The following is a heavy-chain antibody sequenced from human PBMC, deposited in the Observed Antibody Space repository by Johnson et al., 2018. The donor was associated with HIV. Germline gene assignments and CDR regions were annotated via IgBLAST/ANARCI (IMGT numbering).Heavy chain of an antibody. CDR2: IQYDGKNK. CDR1: GLTFSNYD. D-gene: IGHD4-17*01. Sequence: VQLVESGGGLVQPGGSLRISCTASGLTFSNYDMHCVRQSPGRWLEEVAFIQYDGKNKYYADSVKGRFTISRDNSKNTLFLQMSSLRTEDTAVYYCTKDHDYGDAFDLWGQGSMVTVSS. V-gene: IGHV3-30*02. J-gene: IGHJ3*01. CDR3: TKDHDYGDAFDL.